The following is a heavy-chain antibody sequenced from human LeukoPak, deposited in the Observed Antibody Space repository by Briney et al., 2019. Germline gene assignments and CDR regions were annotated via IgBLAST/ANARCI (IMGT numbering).Heavy chain of an antibody. D-gene: IGHD3-9*01. CDR2: ISAYNGNT. J-gene: IGHJ4*02. CDR1: GYTFTGYY. Sequence: GASVKVSCKASGYTFTGYYMHWVRQAPGQGLELMGWISAYNGNTNYAQKLQGRVTMTTDTSTSTAYMELRSLRSDDTAVYYCARAPIDYDILTGSFFDYWGQGTLVTFS. CDR3: ARAPIDYDILTGSFFDY. V-gene: IGHV1-18*04.